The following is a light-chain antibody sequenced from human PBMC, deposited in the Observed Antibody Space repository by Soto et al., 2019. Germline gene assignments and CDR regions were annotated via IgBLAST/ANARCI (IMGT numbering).Light chain of an antibody. V-gene: IGKV3-15*01. Sequence: EIVMTQSPATLSVSPGGRATLSCRASQSISDTLAWYQQKPGQAPRLLIYGASTRATGIPVRFSGSGSGTEFTLTISSLQSEDFAVYYCQQYNNWPITFGQGTRLEIK. CDR1: QSISDT. J-gene: IGKJ5*01. CDR2: GAS. CDR3: QQYNNWPIT.